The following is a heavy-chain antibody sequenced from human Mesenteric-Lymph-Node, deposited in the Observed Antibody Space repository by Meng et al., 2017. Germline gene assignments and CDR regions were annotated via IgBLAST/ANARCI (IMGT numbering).Heavy chain of an antibody. CDR1: GFTFSIYA. V-gene: IGHV3-23*01. CDR2: ISGSGGST. Sequence: GESLKISCAASGFTFSIYALTWVRQAPGKGLEWVSTISGSGGSTFYSDSVKGRFTISRDNSKNTVYLQMNSLRAEDTAVYSCAKSGYCGSASCRLDSWGQGTLVTVSS. J-gene: IGHJ4*02. D-gene: IGHD2-2*03. CDR3: AKSGYCGSASCRLDS.